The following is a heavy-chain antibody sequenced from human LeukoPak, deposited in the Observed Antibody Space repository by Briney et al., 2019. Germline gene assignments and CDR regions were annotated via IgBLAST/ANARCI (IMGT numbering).Heavy chain of an antibody. CDR2: INHSGST. D-gene: IGHD3-22*01. V-gene: IGHV4-34*01. CDR3: ASPRGSGSYFDY. CDR1: GGSFSGYY. J-gene: IGHJ4*02. Sequence: SETLSLTCAVYGGSFSGYYWSWIRQPPGKGLEWIGEINHSGSTNYNPSLKSRVTISVDTSKNQFSLKLSSVTAADTAVYYCASPRGSGSYFDYWGQGTLVTVSS.